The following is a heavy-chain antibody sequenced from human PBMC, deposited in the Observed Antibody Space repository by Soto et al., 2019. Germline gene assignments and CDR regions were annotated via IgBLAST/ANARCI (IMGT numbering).Heavy chain of an antibody. J-gene: IGHJ5*02. CDR2: TYYRSKWYN. CDR3: ARESLNDYGDYLVSNWFDP. Sequence: PSQTLSLTCAISGDSFSSNSAAWNWIRQSPSRGLEWLGRTYYRSKWYNDYAVSVKSRITINPDTSKNQFSLQLNSVTPEDTAVYYCARESLNDYGDYLVSNWFDPWGQGTLVTVSS. CDR1: GDSFSSNSAA. V-gene: IGHV6-1*01. D-gene: IGHD4-17*01.